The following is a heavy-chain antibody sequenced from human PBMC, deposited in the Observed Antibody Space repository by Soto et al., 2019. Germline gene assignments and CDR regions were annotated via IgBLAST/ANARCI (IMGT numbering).Heavy chain of an antibody. Sequence: ASETLSLTCTVSGGSISSYYWSWIRQPPGKGLEWIGYIYYSGSTNYNPSLKSRVTISVDTSKNQFSLKLSSVTAADTAVYYCASSGYYPGTYYFDYWGQGTLVTVSS. CDR2: IYYSGST. CDR1: GGSISSYY. V-gene: IGHV4-59*08. J-gene: IGHJ4*02. D-gene: IGHD3-22*01. CDR3: ASSGYYPGTYYFDY.